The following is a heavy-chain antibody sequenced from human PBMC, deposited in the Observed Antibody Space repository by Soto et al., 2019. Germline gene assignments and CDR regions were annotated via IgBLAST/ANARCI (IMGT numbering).Heavy chain of an antibody. CDR1: GYTLNELS. Sequence: SVKVSCQVSGYTLNELSMHWVRQAPVKGLEWMGGFDPEDGETIYAQKFQGRVTMTEDTSTDTAYMELSSLRSEDTAVYYCATVFGYCSGGSCYAHPLDYWGQGTLVTVSS. CDR3: ATVFGYCSGGSCYAHPLDY. CDR2: FDPEDGET. J-gene: IGHJ4*02. D-gene: IGHD2-15*01. V-gene: IGHV1-24*01.